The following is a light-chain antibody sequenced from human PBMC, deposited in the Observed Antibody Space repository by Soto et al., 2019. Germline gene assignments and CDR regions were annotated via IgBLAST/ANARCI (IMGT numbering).Light chain of an antibody. Sequence: QSVLTQPASVSGSPGQSITISCTGTSSAVGSYNLVSWYQQHPGKAPKLMIYEGSKRPSGVSNRFSGSKSGNTASLTISGLQAEDEADYYCCSYAGSSNVVFGGGTKLTVL. CDR2: EGS. CDR3: CSYAGSSNVV. CDR1: SSAVGSYNL. V-gene: IGLV2-23*01. J-gene: IGLJ2*01.